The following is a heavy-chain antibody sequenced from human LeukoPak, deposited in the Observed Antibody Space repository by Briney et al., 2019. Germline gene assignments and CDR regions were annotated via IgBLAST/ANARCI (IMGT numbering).Heavy chain of an antibody. V-gene: IGHV1-8*01. CDR3: ACALPYSSSWYYNWFDP. J-gene: IGHJ5*02. D-gene: IGHD6-13*01. CDR1: GYTFTSYD. CDR2: MNPNSGNT. Sequence: GASVKVSCKASGYTFTSYDINWVRQATGQGLEWMGWMNPNSGNTGYAQKFQGRVTMTRNTSISTAYMELSSLRSEDTAVYYCACALPYSSSWYYNWFDPWGQGTLVTVSS.